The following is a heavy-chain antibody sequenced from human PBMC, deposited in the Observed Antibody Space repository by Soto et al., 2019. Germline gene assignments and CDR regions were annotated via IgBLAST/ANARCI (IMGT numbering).Heavy chain of an antibody. Sequence: EVQLVESGGGIFQPGGSLRLSCAASGFTFSDLWMSWVRQAPGKGLEWVANIKQDGSTKNYVDSVKGRFTISRDNAKSLLYLQMNSLRVEDTAVYYCTRNQVKADYWGQGTLVTVSS. D-gene: IGHD3-22*01. CDR1: GFTFSDLW. V-gene: IGHV3-7*01. CDR2: IKQDGSTK. J-gene: IGHJ4*02. CDR3: TRNQVKADY.